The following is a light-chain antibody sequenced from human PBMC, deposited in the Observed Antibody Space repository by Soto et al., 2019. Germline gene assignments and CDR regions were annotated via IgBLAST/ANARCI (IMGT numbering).Light chain of an antibody. J-gene: IGKJ4*01. V-gene: IGKV1-9*01. CDR2: DAS. CDR3: QQLNGYVALT. Sequence: DIQLTQSPSFLYASVGDRVTITCRASQGISTYLAWYQQRPGKAPKLLIYDASTLQSGVTSRFSGSRSGTEFTLTISSLQPEDLATYYCQQLNGYVALTFGGGTKVEI. CDR1: QGISTY.